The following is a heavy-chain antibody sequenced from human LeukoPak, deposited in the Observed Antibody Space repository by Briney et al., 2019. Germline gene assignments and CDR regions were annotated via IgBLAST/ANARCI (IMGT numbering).Heavy chain of an antibody. D-gene: IGHD3-10*01. CDR1: GFTFSGSA. V-gene: IGHV3-73*01. J-gene: IGHJ3*02. CDR2: IRSKANSYAT. Sequence: GGSLRLSCAASGFTFSGSAMHWVRQASGKGLEWVGRIRSKANSYATAYAASAKGRFTISRDDSKNTAYLQMNSLKTEDTAVYYCTRHRGLWGNAFDIWGQGTMVTVSS. CDR3: TRHRGLWGNAFDI.